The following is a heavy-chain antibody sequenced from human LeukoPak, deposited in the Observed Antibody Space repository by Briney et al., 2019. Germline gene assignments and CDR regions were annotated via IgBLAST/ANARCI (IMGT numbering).Heavy chain of an antibody. V-gene: IGHV3-7*01. CDR2: IKQDESEK. J-gene: IGHJ4*02. Sequence: GGSLRLSCAASGFTFSTYWMSWVRQTPEKGLEWVANIKQDESEKYYVDSVKGRFTISRDNAKNSLYLQMNSLRAEDTAVYYCAKDPTHYRVWDYYETIGLSYWGQGTLVTVSS. CDR1: GFTFSTYW. CDR3: AKDPTHYRVWDYYETIGLSY. D-gene: IGHD3-22*01.